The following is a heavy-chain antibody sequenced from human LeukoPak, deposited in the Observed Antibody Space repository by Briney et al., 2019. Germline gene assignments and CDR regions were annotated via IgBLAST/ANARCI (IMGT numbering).Heavy chain of an antibody. CDR3: AKGGLAYYGSGSLTPIDY. J-gene: IGHJ4*02. D-gene: IGHD3-10*01. CDR1: GFTFSSSA. Sequence: QTGGSLRLSCAASGFTFSSSAMHWVRQAPGKGLEWVAFIRYDGSNKYYADSVKGRFTISRDNSKNTLYLQMNSLRAEDTAVFYCAKGGLAYYGSGSLTPIDYWGQGTLVTVSS. CDR2: IRYDGSNK. V-gene: IGHV3-30*02.